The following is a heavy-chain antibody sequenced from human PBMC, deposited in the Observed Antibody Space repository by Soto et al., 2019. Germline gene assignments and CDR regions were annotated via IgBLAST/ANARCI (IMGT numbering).Heavy chain of an antibody. Sequence: QVQLVQSGAEVKKPGSSVKVSCKASGGTFSSYAISWVRQAPGQGLEWMGGIIPIFGTANYAQNFKGRVTLTADESTTTAYRELSSLSSEDTAVYYCAGGLGMKYYYYGMDVWGQGTTVTVS. CDR2: IIPIFGTA. CDR3: AGGLGMKYYYYGMDV. CDR1: GGTFSSYA. D-gene: IGHD7-27*01. J-gene: IGHJ6*02. V-gene: IGHV1-69*01.